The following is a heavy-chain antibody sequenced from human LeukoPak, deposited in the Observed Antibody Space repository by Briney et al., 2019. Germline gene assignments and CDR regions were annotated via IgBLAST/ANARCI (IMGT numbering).Heavy chain of an antibody. CDR1: GGSISSGNYF. CDR2: IYHSGST. D-gene: IGHD3-22*01. V-gene: IGHV4-31*03. CDR3: ATASKESSGCFKYFVH. J-gene: IGHJ4*02. Sequence: PSETLSLTCTVSGGSISSGNYFWSWIRQHPGKGLEWIGYIYHSGSTYYNPSLKSRVSISGDTSKNEFSLTLNSVTAADTAVYYCATASKESSGCFKYFVHWGQGSLVTVSS.